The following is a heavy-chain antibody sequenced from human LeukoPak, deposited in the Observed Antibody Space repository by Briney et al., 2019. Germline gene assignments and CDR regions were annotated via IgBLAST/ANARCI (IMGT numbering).Heavy chain of an antibody. J-gene: IGHJ3*02. V-gene: IGHV4-39*01. CDR2: LYYSGTT. Sequence: SETLSLTCTVSGGSISSSNYYWGWIRQPPGKGLEWIGSLYYSGTTYYNPSLKSRLTISVDTSKNQFSLKLSSVTAADTAVYYCARTVQDGDYVNAFDIWGQGTMVTVSS. D-gene: IGHD4-17*01. CDR1: GGSISSSNYY. CDR3: ARTVQDGDYVNAFDI.